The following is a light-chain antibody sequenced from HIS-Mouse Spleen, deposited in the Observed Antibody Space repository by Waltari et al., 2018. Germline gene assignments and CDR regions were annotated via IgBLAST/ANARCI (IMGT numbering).Light chain of an antibody. J-gene: IGLJ2*01. CDR3: CSEEGSSTVV. Sequence: QSALTQPASVSGSPGQSITISCTGTSSDVGSYNLVSWYQQHPGKAPKLMLYEGSKRAGGFTNGSSGSKAGNTASLTISRQQAEDAADYCCCSEEGSSTVVFGGGTKLTVL. CDR2: EGS. V-gene: IGLV2-23*01. CDR1: SSDVGSYNL.